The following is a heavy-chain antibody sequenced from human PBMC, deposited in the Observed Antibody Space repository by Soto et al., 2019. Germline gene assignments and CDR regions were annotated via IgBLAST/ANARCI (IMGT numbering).Heavy chain of an antibody. V-gene: IGHV6-1*01. J-gene: IGHJ6*03. CDR1: GDSVSSNSAA. CDR2: TYYRSRWYN. CDR3: SVTTSHHSYSMDF. D-gene: IGHD4-4*01. Sequence: SQTLSLTCAISGDSVSSNSAAWNWIRQSPSRGLEWLGRTYYRSRWYNDYAVSVRSRVTVNPDTSKNQFSLQLTSVTPEDTAVYYFSVTTSHHSYSMDFWGTGLTVTVFS.